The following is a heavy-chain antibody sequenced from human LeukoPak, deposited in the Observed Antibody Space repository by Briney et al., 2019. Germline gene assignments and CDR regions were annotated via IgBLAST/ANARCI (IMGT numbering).Heavy chain of an antibody. Sequence: PGGSLRLSCAASGFTVSSNYISSVRQAPGKGLELVSYISSDGDTIYYADSVKGRFTISRDNAKNSLYLQMHSLRAEDTAVYYCARAPGLYDYVWASYRYTGKGYYFDYWGQGILVTVSS. V-gene: IGHV3-11*01. CDR2: ISSDGDTI. D-gene: IGHD3-16*02. CDR1: GFTVSSNY. CDR3: ARAPGLYDYVWASYRYTGKGYYFDY. J-gene: IGHJ4*02.